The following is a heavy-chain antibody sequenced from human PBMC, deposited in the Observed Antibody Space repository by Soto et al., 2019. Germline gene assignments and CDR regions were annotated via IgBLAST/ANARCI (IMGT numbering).Heavy chain of an antibody. V-gene: IGHV3-23*01. CDR3: AMGLAAVGLFDY. D-gene: IGHD6-13*01. CDR1: GFTFRSSA. Sequence: EVQLLESGGGLVQPGGSLRLSCAASGFTFRSSAMSWVRQAPGKGLEWVSASSGSGGTTFYADSVKGRFTISRVNSKITLYLQINSLRADDTAVYYCAMGLAAVGLFDYWGQGTLVTVSS. CDR2: SSGSGGTT. J-gene: IGHJ4*02.